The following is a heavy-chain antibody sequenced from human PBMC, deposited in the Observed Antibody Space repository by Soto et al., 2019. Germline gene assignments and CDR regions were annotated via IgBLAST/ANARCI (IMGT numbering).Heavy chain of an antibody. CDR3: AKGVYHYDILTGYIDY. D-gene: IGHD3-9*01. CDR2: ISYDGSNK. J-gene: IGHJ4*02. CDR1: GFTFSSYG. Sequence: PVGSLRLSCAASGFTFSSYGMHWVRQAPGKGLEWVAVISYDGSNKYYADSVKGRFTISRDNSKNTLYLQMNSLRAEDTAVYYCAKGVYHYDILTGYIDYWGQGTLVTVSS. V-gene: IGHV3-30*18.